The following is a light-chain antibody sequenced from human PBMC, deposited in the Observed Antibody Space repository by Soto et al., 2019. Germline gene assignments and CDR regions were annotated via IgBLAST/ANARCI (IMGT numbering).Light chain of an antibody. V-gene: IGKV3-15*01. CDR3: QQYNDWPPMYT. CDR2: GAS. CDR1: QSVSSN. J-gene: IGKJ2*01. Sequence: EIVMTQSPATLSVSPGERATLSCRASQSVSSNLAWYQQKPGQAPTLLIYGASTRATGIPARFSGSGSGTEFTLTISSLQSEDFALYDRQQYNDWPPMYTFGQGTKLEIK.